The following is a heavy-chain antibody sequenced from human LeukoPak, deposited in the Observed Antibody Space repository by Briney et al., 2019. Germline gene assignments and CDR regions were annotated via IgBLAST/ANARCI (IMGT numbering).Heavy chain of an antibody. CDR2: IYYRGST. V-gene: IGHV4-59*08. CDR1: GGSINTYY. CDR3: ARHGGGNSLYFFDY. Sequence: PSETLSLTCTVSGGSINTYYWSWIRQPPGKGLEWIGYIYYRGSTPYNPSLQSRVTMSVDTSKNQFSLKLSSVTAAATAVYYCARHGGGNSLYFFDYWGQGTLVTVSS. D-gene: IGHD4-23*01. J-gene: IGHJ4*02.